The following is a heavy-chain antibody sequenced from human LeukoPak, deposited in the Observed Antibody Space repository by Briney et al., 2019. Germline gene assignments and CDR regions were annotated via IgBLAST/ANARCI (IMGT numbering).Heavy chain of an antibody. V-gene: IGHV3-23*01. CDR2: ISGSGGST. CDR3: AKPPGIAAAGWFDP. D-gene: IGHD6-13*01. Sequence: GGSLRLSCAASGFTFSSYSMNWVRQAPGKGLEWVSAISGSGGSTYYADSVKGRFTISRDNSKNTLYLQMNSLRAEDTAVYYCAKPPGIAAAGWFDPWGQGTLVTVSS. J-gene: IGHJ5*02. CDR1: GFTFSSYS.